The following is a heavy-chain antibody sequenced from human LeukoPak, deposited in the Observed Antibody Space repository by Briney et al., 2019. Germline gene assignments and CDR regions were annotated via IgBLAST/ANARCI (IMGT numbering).Heavy chain of an antibody. V-gene: IGHV4-4*07. J-gene: IGHJ4*02. CDR1: GGSISSYY. CDR3: ASGSSSWTSFDY. Sequence: SETLSLTCTVSGGSISSYYWSWIRQPAGKGLEWIGRIYSSGNTNYNPSLKSRVTMSLDTSKSQLSLKLRSVTAADTAVYYCASGSSSWTSFDYWGQGTLVTVSS. D-gene: IGHD6-13*01. CDR2: IYSSGNT.